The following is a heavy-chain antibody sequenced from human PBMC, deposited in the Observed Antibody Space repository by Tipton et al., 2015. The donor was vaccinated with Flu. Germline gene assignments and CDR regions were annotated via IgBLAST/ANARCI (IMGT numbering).Heavy chain of an antibody. Sequence: QSGPVVKKPGASVKFSCKASGYILRNYGISWVRQAPGQGLEWMGWINGHNGNTNYAQRVQGRVTLTTDTSTNTAFMELRSLRSDDTAVYYCARGLLAAIGREDYYGMDVWGQGTTVTVS. CDR1: GYILRNYG. V-gene: IGHV1-18*01. D-gene: IGHD6-13*01. CDR3: ARGLLAAIGREDYYGMDV. CDR2: INGHNGNT. J-gene: IGHJ6*02.